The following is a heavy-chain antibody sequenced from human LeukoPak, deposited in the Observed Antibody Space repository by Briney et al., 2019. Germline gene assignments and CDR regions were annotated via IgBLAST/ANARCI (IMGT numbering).Heavy chain of an antibody. D-gene: IGHD3-22*01. J-gene: IGHJ4*02. Sequence: ASVKVSCKASGGTFSNYAISWVRQAPGQGLEWMGGIIPIFGTTNYAQKFQGRVTITTDESTSTAYMELSSLRSEDTAVYYCARGGEANYYDTSGYYLYYYWGQGTLVTVSS. V-gene: IGHV1-69*05. CDR3: ARGGEANYYDTSGYYLYYY. CDR2: IIPIFGTT. CDR1: GGTFSNYA.